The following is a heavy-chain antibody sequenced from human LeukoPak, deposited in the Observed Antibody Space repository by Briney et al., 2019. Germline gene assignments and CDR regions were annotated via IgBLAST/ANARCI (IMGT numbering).Heavy chain of an antibody. J-gene: IGHJ4*02. CDR1: GFTFSSYA. D-gene: IGHD6-13*01. CDR3: AKGHSSSWRCASDY. CDR2: ISDRSSDI. Sequence: KTGGSLRLSCAASGFTFSSYAMNWVRQAPGKGLEWVSSISDRSSDIYYEDSVKGRFTISRDDAKNSLYLQMNSLRAEDTAVYYCAKGHSSSWRCASDYWGQGTLVTVSS. V-gene: IGHV3-21*04.